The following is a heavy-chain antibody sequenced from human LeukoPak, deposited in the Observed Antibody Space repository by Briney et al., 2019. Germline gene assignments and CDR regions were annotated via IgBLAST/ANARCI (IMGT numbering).Heavy chain of an antibody. CDR1: GGSISSGGYY. D-gene: IGHD6-13*01. Sequence: PSETLSLTCTVSGGSISSGGYYWSWIRQHPGKGLEWIGYIYYSGSTYYNPSLKSRVTISVDTSKNQFSLKLSSVTAADTAVYYCARSGNSWYWSSVDYWGQGTLVTVSS. CDR2: IYYSGST. J-gene: IGHJ4*02. V-gene: IGHV4-31*03. CDR3: ARSGNSWYWSSVDY.